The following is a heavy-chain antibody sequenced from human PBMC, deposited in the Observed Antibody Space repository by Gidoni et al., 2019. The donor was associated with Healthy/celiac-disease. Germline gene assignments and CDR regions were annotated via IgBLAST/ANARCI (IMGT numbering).Heavy chain of an antibody. CDR1: GFTFSSYG. CDR2: ISYDGSNK. D-gene: IGHD3-22*01. J-gene: IGHJ5*02. CDR3: AKDWYYYDSSGPLGP. Sequence: QVQLVESGGGVVQPGRSLRLSCAASGFTFSSYGMHWVRQAPGKGLEWVAVISYDGSNKYYADSVKGRFTISRDNSKNTLYLQMNSLRAEDTAVYYCAKDWYYYDSSGPLGPWGQGTLVTVSS. V-gene: IGHV3-30*18.